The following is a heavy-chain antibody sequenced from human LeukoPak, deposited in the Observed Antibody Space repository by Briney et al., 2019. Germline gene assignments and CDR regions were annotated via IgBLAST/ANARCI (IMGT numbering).Heavy chain of an antibody. D-gene: IGHD4/OR15-4a*01. Sequence: GASVKVSCKASGYTFTGYYMHWVRQAPGQGLEWMGWINPNSGGTNYAQKFQGRVTMTRDTSITTAYMDLRRLRSDDTAMYYCARVWYRRHSYGATELRYYFDYWGQGTLVTVSS. V-gene: IGHV1-2*02. CDR2: INPNSGGT. CDR3: ARVWYRRHSYGATELRYYFDY. J-gene: IGHJ4*02. CDR1: GYTFTGYY.